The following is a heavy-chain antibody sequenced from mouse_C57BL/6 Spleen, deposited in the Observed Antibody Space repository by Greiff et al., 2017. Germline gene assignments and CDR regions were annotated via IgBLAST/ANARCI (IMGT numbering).Heavy chain of an antibody. CDR1: GYTFTSYW. D-gene: IGHD3-2*02. CDR3: GGEDISGYVCYFDY. V-gene: IGHV1-64*01. CDR2: IHPNSGST. J-gene: IGHJ2*01. Sequence: VQLQQPGAELVKPGASVKLSCKASGYTFTSYWMHWVKQRPGQGLEWIGMIHPNSGSTNYHEKFKSKATLTVDKSSSTAYMQLSSLTSEDDAVYYFGGEDISGYVCYFDYWGQGTTLTVSS.